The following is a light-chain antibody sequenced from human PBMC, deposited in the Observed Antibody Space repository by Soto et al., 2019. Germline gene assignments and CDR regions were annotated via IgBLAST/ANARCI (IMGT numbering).Light chain of an antibody. CDR3: QSYDSSLSGHVV. Sequence: QPVLTQPPSVSGAPGQRVTISCTGSSSNIGAGYDVHWYQQLPGTAPKLLIYGNSNRPSGVPDRFSGSKSGTSASLAITGLQAEGEADYYCQSYDSSLSGHVVFGGGTKLTVL. V-gene: IGLV1-40*01. CDR2: GNS. J-gene: IGLJ2*01. CDR1: SSNIGAGYD.